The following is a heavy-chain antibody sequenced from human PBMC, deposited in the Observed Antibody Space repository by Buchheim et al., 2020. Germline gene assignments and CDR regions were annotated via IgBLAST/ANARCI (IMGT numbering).Heavy chain of an antibody. CDR3: ARFPPSVVAGYSERYFDL. D-gene: IGHD3-9*01. Sequence: QVQLVQSGAEVREPGASVKVSCKASGYSFTSYDINWVRQATGQGLEWMGRMNPNSDNTGYAQKFQDRVTMNRDTSISTAYMELSSLKSEDTAVYYCARFPPSVVAGYSERYFDLWGQGAL. V-gene: IGHV1-8*01. CDR2: MNPNSDNT. CDR1: GYSFTSYD. J-gene: IGHJ4*02.